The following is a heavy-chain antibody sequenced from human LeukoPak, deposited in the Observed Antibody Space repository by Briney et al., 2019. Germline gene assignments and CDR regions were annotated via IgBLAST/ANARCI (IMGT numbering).Heavy chain of an antibody. CDR2: ISGSGGST. V-gene: IGHV3-23*01. J-gene: IGHJ4*02. D-gene: IGHD3-22*01. CDR3: AKPYYYDSSGFHFDY. Sequence: GASLTLSCAASGFTFSSYAMSWVRQAPGKGLEWVSAISGSGGSTYYADSVKGRFTISRDNSKNTLYLQMNSLRAEDTAVYYCAKPYYYDSSGFHFDYWGQGTLVTVSS. CDR1: GFTFSSYA.